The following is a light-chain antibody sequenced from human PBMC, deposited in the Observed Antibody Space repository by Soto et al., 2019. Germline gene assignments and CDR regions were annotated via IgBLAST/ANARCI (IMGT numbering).Light chain of an antibody. J-gene: IGLJ2*01. Sequence: QSVLTQPPSVSGAPGQRVTISCTGSSSNIGAGYDVHWYQQLPGTAPKLLIYGNSNRPSGVPDRFSGSKSGTSASLAITGLQAEDDADYCWQSYDSSLGGVVFGGGTKLTVL. CDR2: GNS. CDR1: SSNIGAGYD. CDR3: QSYDSSLGGVV. V-gene: IGLV1-40*01.